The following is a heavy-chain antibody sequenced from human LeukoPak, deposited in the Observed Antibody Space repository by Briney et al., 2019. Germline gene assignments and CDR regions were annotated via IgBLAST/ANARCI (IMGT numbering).Heavy chain of an antibody. CDR3: AKSSGVGAPYNWFDP. CDR1: GFTFSSYT. CDR2: LSYDETNE. V-gene: IGHV3-30*07. D-gene: IGHD1-26*01. J-gene: IGHJ5*02. Sequence: GGSLRLSCAASGFTFSSYTMHWVRQAPGKGLEWVAVLSYDETNEYYADSVKGRLTVSRDNSKNTLYLQMNSLRAEDTAVYYCAKSSGVGAPYNWFDPWGQGTLVTVSS.